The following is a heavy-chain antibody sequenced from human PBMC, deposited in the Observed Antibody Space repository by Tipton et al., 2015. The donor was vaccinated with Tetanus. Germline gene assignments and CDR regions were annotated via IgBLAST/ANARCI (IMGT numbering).Heavy chain of an antibody. J-gene: IGHJ4*02. D-gene: IGHD3-3*01. CDR3: ARHQSGYFTPFDY. CDR1: GGSISSGGYY. V-gene: IGHV4-39*01. CDR2: IYESGDT. Sequence: TLSLTCTVSGGSISSGGYYWSWIRQPPGQGLEWIGSIYESGDTYYIPSLKSRVTISVDTSKNQFSLNLNSMAAADTGVYYCARHQSGYFTPFDYWGQGNLVTVSS.